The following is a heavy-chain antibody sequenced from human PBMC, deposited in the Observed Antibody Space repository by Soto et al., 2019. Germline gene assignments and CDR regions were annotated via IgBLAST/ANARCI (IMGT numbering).Heavy chain of an antibody. J-gene: IGHJ4*02. D-gene: IGHD6-19*01. Sequence: ASVKVACKASGYTFTGYYMHWVRQAPGQGLEWMGWINPNSGGTNYAQKFQGWVTMTRDTSISTAYMELSRLRSDDTAVYYCARDYVVSSGLFYWGQGTLVTVSS. CDR3: ARDYVVSSGLFY. CDR2: INPNSGGT. CDR1: GYTFTGYY. V-gene: IGHV1-2*04.